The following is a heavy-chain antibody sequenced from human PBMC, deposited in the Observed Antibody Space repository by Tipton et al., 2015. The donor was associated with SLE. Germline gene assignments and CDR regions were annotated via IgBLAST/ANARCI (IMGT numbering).Heavy chain of an antibody. CDR1: GGSISSSSYY. D-gene: IGHD1-1*01. Sequence: TLSLTCTVSGGSISSSSYYWGWIRQPPGKGLEWIGSIYHSGSTYYNPSLKSRATISVDTSKNQFSLKLSSVTAADTAMYYCARHSNERGFSLDHWGLGTLVTVSS. V-gene: IGHV4-39*01. CDR2: IYHSGST. J-gene: IGHJ4*02. CDR3: ARHSNERGFSLDH.